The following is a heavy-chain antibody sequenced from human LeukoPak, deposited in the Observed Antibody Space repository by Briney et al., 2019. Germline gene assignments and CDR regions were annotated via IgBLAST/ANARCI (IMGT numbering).Heavy chain of an antibody. J-gene: IGHJ4*02. D-gene: IGHD3-16*01. V-gene: IGHV4-30-2*05. CDR1: GGSISSGGYS. CDR3: ARGGLRKTYYFDY. CDR2: IYHSGST. Sequence: SETLSLTCAVSGGSISSGGYSWSWIRQPPGKGLEWIGYIYHSGSTYYNPSLKSRVTISVDTSKNQFSLKLSSVTAADTAVYYCARGGLRKTYYFDYWGQGTLVTVSS.